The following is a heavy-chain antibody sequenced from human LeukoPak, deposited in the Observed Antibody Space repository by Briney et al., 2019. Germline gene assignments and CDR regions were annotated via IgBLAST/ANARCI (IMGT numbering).Heavy chain of an antibody. J-gene: IGHJ4*02. D-gene: IGHD1-1*01. Sequence: PGGSLRLSCAASGFTFSSYAMHWVRQAPGKGLEWVAVISYDGSNKYYADSVKGRFTISRDNSKNTLYLQMNSLRAEDTAVYYCARANYWNDPAGYWGQGTLVTVSS. CDR3: ARANYWNDPAGY. CDR1: GFTFSSYA. CDR2: ISYDGSNK. V-gene: IGHV3-30-3*01.